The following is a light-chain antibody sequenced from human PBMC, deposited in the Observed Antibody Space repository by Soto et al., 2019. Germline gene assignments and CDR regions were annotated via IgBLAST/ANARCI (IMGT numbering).Light chain of an antibody. CDR2: DVT. V-gene: IGLV2-14*01. Sequence: QSALTQPASVSGSPGQSITISCTGTSSDIGAYNRVSWYQQHPGKAPKLVIYDVTNRPSGVSYRFSGSKSGNAASLTISGLQAEDEADYYCNSYTTISTYVFGTGTKLTVL. CDR3: NSYTTISTYV. J-gene: IGLJ1*01. CDR1: SSDIGAYNR.